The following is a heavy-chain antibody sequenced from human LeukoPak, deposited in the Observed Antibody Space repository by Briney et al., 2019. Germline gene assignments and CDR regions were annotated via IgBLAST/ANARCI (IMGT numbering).Heavy chain of an antibody. CDR3: ARDLAVWSGYSFDY. D-gene: IGHD3-3*01. Sequence: PSETLSLTCTVSGGSISSSSYYWGWIRQPPGKGLEWIGSIYYSGSTYYNPSLKSRVTISVDTSKNQFSLKLSSVTAAGTAVYYCARDLAVWSGYSFDYWGQGTLVTVSS. J-gene: IGHJ4*02. CDR1: GGSISSSSYY. V-gene: IGHV4-39*02. CDR2: IYYSGST.